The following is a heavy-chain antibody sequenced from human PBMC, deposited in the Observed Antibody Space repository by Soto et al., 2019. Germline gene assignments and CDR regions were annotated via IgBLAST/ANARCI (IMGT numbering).Heavy chain of an antibody. CDR2: IIPIFGTA. Sequence: EASVKVSCKASGGTFSSYAISWVRQAPGQGLEWMGGIIPIFGTANYAQKFQGRVTITADESTSTAYMELSSLRSEDTAVYYCARAGNTGIAATDYWGQGTLVTVSS. CDR3: ARAGNTGIAATDY. CDR1: GGTFSSYA. D-gene: IGHD6-13*01. J-gene: IGHJ4*02. V-gene: IGHV1-69*13.